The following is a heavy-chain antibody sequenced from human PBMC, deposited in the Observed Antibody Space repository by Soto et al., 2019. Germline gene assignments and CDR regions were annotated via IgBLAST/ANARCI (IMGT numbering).Heavy chain of an antibody. J-gene: IGHJ2*01. CDR3: ARFNWYFDL. Sequence: TSETLSLTCPFSGCTISSYYWSWIRQPPGKGLEWIGYIYYRGSTNYNPSLKSRVTISEDTSKNQFSLKLSSVTAADTAMYYCARFNWYFDLWGRGTLVTVSS. CDR1: GCTISSYY. CDR2: IYYRGST. V-gene: IGHV4-59*01.